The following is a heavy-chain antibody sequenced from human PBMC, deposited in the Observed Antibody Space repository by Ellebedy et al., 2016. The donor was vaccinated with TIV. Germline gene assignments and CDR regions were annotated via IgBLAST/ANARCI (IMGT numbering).Heavy chain of an antibody. J-gene: IGHJ4*02. D-gene: IGHD6-19*01. CDR2: ISYDGSNK. V-gene: IGHV3-30*14. Sequence: GESLKISCAASGFTFSSYAMHWVRQAPGKGLEWVAVISYDGSNKYYADSVKGRFTISRDNSKNTLYLQMNSLRAEDTAVYYCARSPASAVATYYFDYWGQGTLVTVSS. CDR3: ARSPASAVATYYFDY. CDR1: GFTFSSYA.